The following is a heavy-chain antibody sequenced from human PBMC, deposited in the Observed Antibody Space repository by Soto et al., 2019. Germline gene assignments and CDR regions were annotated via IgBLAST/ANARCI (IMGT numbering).Heavy chain of an antibody. CDR3: AVGGNYLSMDV. CDR1: GYTFTSYY. Sequence: QVQLVQSGAEVKKPGASVKVSCKASGYTFTSYYMHWVRLAPGQGLEWIGIINPDGGGTSYAQQFQGRVIMNRDTSTRTVYMQMSSLRSEDTAVYYCAVGGNYLSMDVWGQGTTVTVSS. V-gene: IGHV1-46*03. CDR2: INPDGGGT. D-gene: IGHD4-4*01. J-gene: IGHJ6*02.